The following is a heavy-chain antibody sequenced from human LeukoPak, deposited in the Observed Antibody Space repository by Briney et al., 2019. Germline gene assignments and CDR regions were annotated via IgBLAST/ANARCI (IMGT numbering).Heavy chain of an antibody. V-gene: IGHV1-18*01. CDR2: ISAYDGNT. CDR3: ARDQWIQLCCYYMDV. D-gene: IGHD5-18*01. CDR1: GYTFTSYG. J-gene: IGHJ6*03. Sequence: GASVKVSCKASGYTFTSYGINWVRQAPGQGLEWMGWISAYDGNTNSAQKLQGRVTMTTDTSTSTAYMELRSLISDDTAVYYCARDQWIQLCCYYMDVWGKGTTVTVSS.